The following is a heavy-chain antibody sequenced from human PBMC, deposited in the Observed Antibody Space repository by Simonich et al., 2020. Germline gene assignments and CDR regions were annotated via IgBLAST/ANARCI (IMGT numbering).Heavy chain of an antibody. J-gene: IGHJ4*02. V-gene: IGHV1-8*03. CDR1: GYTFPSYD. CDR2: MNPNSGNT. D-gene: IGHD2-15*01. CDR3: ARGRGGMSRGYVDY. Sequence: QVQLVQSGAEVKKPGASVKVSCKASGYTFPSYDINWVRKATGQGLEWKEWMNPNSGNTGYAKKFQGRVTITRNTSISTAYMERSSLRSEDTAVYYCARGRGGMSRGYVDYWGQGTLVTVSS.